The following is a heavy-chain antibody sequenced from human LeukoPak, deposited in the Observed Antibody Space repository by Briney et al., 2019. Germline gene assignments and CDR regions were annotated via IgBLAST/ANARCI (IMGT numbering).Heavy chain of an antibody. CDR3: ARGEPGFGGLPTVLDN. D-gene: IGHD4-23*01. Sequence: GGSLRLSCAASGFPFSSFSMNWVRQAPGKGLEWVSSISSSTTYIYYADSVKGRFTISRDNAKDSLYLQMYSLRAEDTAVYYCARGEPGFGGLPTVLDNWGQGTLVTVSS. CDR2: ISSSTTYI. J-gene: IGHJ4*02. CDR1: GFPFSSFS. V-gene: IGHV3-21*01.